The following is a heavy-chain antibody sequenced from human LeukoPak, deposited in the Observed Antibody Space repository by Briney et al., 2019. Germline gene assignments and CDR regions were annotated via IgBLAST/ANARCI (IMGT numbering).Heavy chain of an antibody. V-gene: IGHV4-59*01. D-gene: IGHD5-18*01. CDR2: IYYSGST. Sequence: PSETLSLTCAVYGVSFSGYYWSWIRQPPGKGLEWIGYIYYSGSTNYNPSLKSRVTISVDTSKNQFSLKLSSVTAADTAVYYCARESGYSYGSYYYGMDVWGQGTTVTVSS. J-gene: IGHJ6*02. CDR1: GVSFSGYY. CDR3: ARESGYSYGSYYYGMDV.